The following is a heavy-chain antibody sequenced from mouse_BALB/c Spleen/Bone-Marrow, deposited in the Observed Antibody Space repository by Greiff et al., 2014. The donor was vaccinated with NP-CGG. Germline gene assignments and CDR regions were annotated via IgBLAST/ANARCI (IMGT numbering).Heavy chain of an antibody. CDR3: ARSGERFGAMDY. CDR2: IGDGGGYT. Sequence: EVQLVESGGGLVKPGGSLKLSCAASGFTFSDYYMYWVRQTPEKRLEWVATIGDGGGYTYYPDSVWGRFTISRDNAKNNLHLQMSSLKSEDTAMYYCARSGERFGAMDYWGQGTSVTVFS. D-gene: IGHD3-1*01. J-gene: IGHJ4*01. CDR1: GFTFSDYY. V-gene: IGHV5-4*02.